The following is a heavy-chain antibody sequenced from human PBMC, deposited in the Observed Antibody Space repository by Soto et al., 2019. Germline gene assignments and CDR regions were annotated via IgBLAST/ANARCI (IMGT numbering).Heavy chain of an antibody. Sequence: SVKVSCKASGGTFSSYAISWVRQVPGQGLEWMGGIIPIFGTANYAQKFQGRVTITADESTSTAYMELSSLRSEDTAVYYCARDYSSSTKNFDYWGQGTLVTVSS. CDR3: ARDYSSSTKNFDY. CDR2: IIPIFGTA. D-gene: IGHD6-6*01. J-gene: IGHJ4*02. V-gene: IGHV1-69*13. CDR1: GGTFSSYA.